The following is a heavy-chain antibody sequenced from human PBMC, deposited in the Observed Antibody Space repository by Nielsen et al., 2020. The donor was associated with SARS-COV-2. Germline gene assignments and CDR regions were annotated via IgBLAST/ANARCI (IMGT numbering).Heavy chain of an antibody. J-gene: IGHJ6*02. CDR2: ISAYNGNT. CDR1: GYTFPSYG. V-gene: IGHV1-18*01. D-gene: IGHD3-3*01. CDR3: ARDLAGDYDFWSGYYGSYYYGMDV. Sequence: ASVQVSCKASGYTFPSYGISWVRQAPGQGLEWMGWISAYNGNTNYAQKLQGRVTMTTDTSTSTAYMELRSLRSDDTAVYYCARDLAGDYDFWSGYYGSYYYGMDVWGQGTTVTVSS.